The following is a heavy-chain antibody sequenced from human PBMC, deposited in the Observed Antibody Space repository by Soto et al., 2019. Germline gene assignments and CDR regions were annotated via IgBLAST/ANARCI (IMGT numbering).Heavy chain of an antibody. CDR2: ISSGSSTI. J-gene: IGHJ3*02. CDR3: ARDWDYGSGSYYLTDAFDI. D-gene: IGHD3-10*01. Sequence: PGGSLRLSCAASGFTFSSYSMNWVRQAPGKGLEGVSYISSGSSTIYYADSVKGRFTISRDNAKNSLYLQMNSLRAEDTAVYYCARDWDYGSGSYYLTDAFDIWGQGTMVTVSS. V-gene: IGHV3-48*01. CDR1: GFTFSSYS.